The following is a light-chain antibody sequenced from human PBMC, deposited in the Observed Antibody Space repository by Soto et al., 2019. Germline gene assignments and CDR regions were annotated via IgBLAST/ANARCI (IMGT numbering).Light chain of an antibody. CDR2: EDS. CDR3: SSYTRSNTLVI. CDR1: SRDVGAYNY. J-gene: IGLJ2*01. V-gene: IGLV2-14*01. Sequence: QSALTQPASVSGSPGQSITISCTGTSRDVGAYNYVSWYQQHPGTDPKLMIYEDSNRPSGVSNRFSGSKFGNTASLTISGLQAEDEADYYCSSYTRSNTLVIFGGGTKLTVL.